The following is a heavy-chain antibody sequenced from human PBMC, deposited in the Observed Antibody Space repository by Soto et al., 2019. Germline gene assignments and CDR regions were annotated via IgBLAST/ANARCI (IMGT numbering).Heavy chain of an antibody. Sequence: AGSLRLYCAASGFTFSSYAMSWVRQAQGKGLEWVSSISGSGGSTYYADSVKGRFTISRDTSKNTLYLQMNSLRVEDTAVYYCAKEDDPYYYHYMDVWGKWTTVTVSS. J-gene: IGHJ6*03. CDR1: GFTFSSYA. CDR2: ISGSGGST. D-gene: IGHD1-1*01. CDR3: AKEDDPYYYHYMDV. V-gene: IGHV3-23*01.